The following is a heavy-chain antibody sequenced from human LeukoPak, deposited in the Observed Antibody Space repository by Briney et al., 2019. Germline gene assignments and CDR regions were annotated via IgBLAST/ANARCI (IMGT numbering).Heavy chain of an antibody. CDR1: GYTFTYCS. Sequence: ASVKVSCKASGYTFTYCSLHWLQQAPGQGLERMRWITLYNGSTNYAKKFQGRVTITRDMSLRTAYIELSSLRSEDSAVYYWARSLLPYCGGDCYTRNWFDPWGQGTLVTVSS. CDR3: ARSLLPYCGGDCYTRNWFDP. J-gene: IGHJ5*02. CDR2: ITLYNGST. D-gene: IGHD2-21*02. V-gene: IGHV1-68*01.